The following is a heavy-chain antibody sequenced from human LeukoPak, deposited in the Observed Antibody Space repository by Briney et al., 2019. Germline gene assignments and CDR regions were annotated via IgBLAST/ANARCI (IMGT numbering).Heavy chain of an antibody. CDR2: ISSSSSYI. Sequence: PGGSLRLSCAASGFTFSSYSMNWVRQAPGKGLEWDSSISSSSSYIYYADSVKGRFTISRDNAKNSLYLQMNSLRAEDTAVYYCAGPYGSGGAFDIWGQGTMVTVSS. CDR1: GFTFSSYS. V-gene: IGHV3-21*01. CDR3: AGPYGSGGAFDI. J-gene: IGHJ3*02. D-gene: IGHD3-10*01.